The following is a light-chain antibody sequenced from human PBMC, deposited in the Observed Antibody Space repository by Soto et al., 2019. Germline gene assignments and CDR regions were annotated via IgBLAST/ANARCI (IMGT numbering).Light chain of an antibody. CDR2: GAS. J-gene: IGKJ3*01. V-gene: IGKV3-20*01. CDR3: QQYYSIIFT. Sequence: EIVLTQSPGTLSLSPGERATLSCRASQSVTSSYLAWYQQKPGQAPRLLIYGASSRATGIPDRFSGGGSGINVYLTISRLEPKDFAVFYCQQYYSIIFTFGHGTKVDIK. CDR1: QSVTSSY.